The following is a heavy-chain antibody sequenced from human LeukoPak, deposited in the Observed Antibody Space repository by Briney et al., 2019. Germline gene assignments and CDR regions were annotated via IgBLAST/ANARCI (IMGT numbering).Heavy chain of an antibody. V-gene: IGHV3-15*01. CDR1: GFTFSNAW. CDR2: IKSKTDGGTT. CDR3: TTEYDFWSGYSTYYFDY. J-gene: IGHJ4*02. D-gene: IGHD3-3*01. Sequence: PGGSLRLSCAASGFTFSNAWMSWVRQAPGKGLEWGGRIKSKTDGGTTDYAAPVKGRFTISRDDSKNTLYMQMNSLKTEDTAVYYCTTEYDFWSGYSTYYFDYWGQGTLVTVSS.